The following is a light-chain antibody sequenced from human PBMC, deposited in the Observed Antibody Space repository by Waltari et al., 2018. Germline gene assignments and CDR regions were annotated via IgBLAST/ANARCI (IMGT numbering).Light chain of an antibody. CDR2: AAS. J-gene: IGKJ2*03. CDR3: QQSYSIPYS. CDR1: QMISNY. Sequence: DIQMTQSPSSLSASVGVRVTITCRASQMISNYLNWYQQEPGKAPRLLIYAASSLQGGVPSRFSGSGSGTDFTLTIRTLQPEDFGTYFFQQSYSIPYSFGQGTNLEIK. V-gene: IGKV1-39*01.